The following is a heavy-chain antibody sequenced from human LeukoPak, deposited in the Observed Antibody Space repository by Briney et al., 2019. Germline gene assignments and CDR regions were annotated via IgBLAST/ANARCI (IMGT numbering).Heavy chain of an antibody. CDR1: GSRFTSYW. CDR3: ARTDSCNSGWYGAFDF. V-gene: IGHV5-51*01. J-gene: IGHJ3*01. Sequence: GESLKISCKGSGSRFTSYWIAWVRQIPGKGLEWMGIIYPGDSETRYSPSFQGQVTISVDKSISTAYLQRSSLKASDTAMYYCARTDSCNSGWYGAFDFWGQGTMVIVSS. CDR2: IYPGDSET. D-gene: IGHD6-19*01.